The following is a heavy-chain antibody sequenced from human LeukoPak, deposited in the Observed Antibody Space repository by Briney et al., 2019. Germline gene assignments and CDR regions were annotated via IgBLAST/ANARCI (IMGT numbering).Heavy chain of an antibody. J-gene: IGHJ6*03. CDR2: IYKSGST. D-gene: IGHD2-21*01. V-gene: IGHV4-39*07. Sequence: PSETLSLTCTVSGGSISSSSYYWGWIRQPPGKGLEWIGNIYKSGSTYYNPSLKSRVTISVDTSKNQFSLKLSSVTAADTAVYYCARDEHHYYYMDVWGKGTTVTVSS. CDR3: ARDEHHYYYMDV. CDR1: GGSISSSSYY.